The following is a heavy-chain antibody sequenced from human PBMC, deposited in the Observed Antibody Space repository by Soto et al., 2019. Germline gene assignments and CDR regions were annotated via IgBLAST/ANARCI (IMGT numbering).Heavy chain of an antibody. Sequence: GGSLRLSCAASGFTFSSYSMNWVRQAPGKGLEWVSSISSSSSYIYYADSVKGRFTISRDNAKNSLYLQMNSLRAEDTAVYYCARDLKGPYCSSTSCYGIYGMDVWGQGTTVTVSS. CDR3: ARDLKGPYCSSTSCYGIYGMDV. CDR2: ISSSSSYI. D-gene: IGHD2-2*01. J-gene: IGHJ6*02. V-gene: IGHV3-21*01. CDR1: GFTFSSYS.